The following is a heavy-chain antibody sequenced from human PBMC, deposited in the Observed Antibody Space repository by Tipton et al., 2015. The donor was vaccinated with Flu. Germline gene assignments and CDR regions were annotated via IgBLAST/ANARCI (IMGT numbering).Heavy chain of an antibody. CDR1: GFTFNRYA. CDR2: ISGGGAIR. J-gene: IGHJ4*02. Sequence: SLRLSCAASGFTFNRYAMSWVRQAPGKGLEWVSGISGGGAIRYFADSVKGRFTISRDNSKNMLYLQMNSLRPEDTAIYYCAKVIPELVAGLDYWGQGTLVSVPP. V-gene: IGHV3-23*01. D-gene: IGHD6-19*01. CDR3: AKVIPELVAGLDY.